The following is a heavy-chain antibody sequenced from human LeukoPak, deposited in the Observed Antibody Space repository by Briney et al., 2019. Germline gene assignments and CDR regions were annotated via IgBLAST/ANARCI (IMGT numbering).Heavy chain of an antibody. Sequence: GGSLRLSCEASGFTFTTYSMTWVRQAPGKGLEWVSIISSGSSAIFSADALKGRFTISRDDAKNTLYLQMNILRAEDTAVYYCANSLLAVAGFEPGYWGQGTLVTVSS. J-gene: IGHJ4*02. D-gene: IGHD6-19*01. V-gene: IGHV3-21*04. CDR1: GFTFTTYS. CDR3: ANSLLAVAGFEPGY. CDR2: ISSGSSAI.